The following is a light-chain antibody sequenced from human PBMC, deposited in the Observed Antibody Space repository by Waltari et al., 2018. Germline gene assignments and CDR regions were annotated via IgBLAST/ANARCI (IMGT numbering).Light chain of an antibody. CDR2: DVS. CDR1: HSVSRY. Sequence: EIVLTQSPATLSLSPGERATLSCRTRHSVSRYLAWYQQIPGQAPRLLIFDVSFRATGIPARFSGSGSETDFTLTISSLEPEDCAVYYCQQRSNWPLTFGGGTKVEIK. V-gene: IGKV3-11*01. J-gene: IGKJ4*01. CDR3: QQRSNWPLT.